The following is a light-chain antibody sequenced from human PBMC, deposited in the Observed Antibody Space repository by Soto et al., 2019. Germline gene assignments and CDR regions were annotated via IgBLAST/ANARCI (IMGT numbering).Light chain of an antibody. V-gene: IGKV1-5*03. CDR2: KAS. Sequence: DVQMTQSPSTLSASVGDRVTITCRASQSIDIWLAWYQQKPCKAPNLLIYKASTLETGVPSRFTGSGSGTECTLPISSLQPEDFATYYCQGDNTCAIFAQGTKV. CDR3: QGDNTCAI. CDR1: QSIDIW. J-gene: IGKJ1*01.